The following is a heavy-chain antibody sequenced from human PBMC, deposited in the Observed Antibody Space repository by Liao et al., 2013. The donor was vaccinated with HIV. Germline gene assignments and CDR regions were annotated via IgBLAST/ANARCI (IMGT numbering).Heavy chain of an antibody. CDR3: ARGEDMEQYFFDY. V-gene: IGHV4-4*07. CDR2: IYTSGST. D-gene: IGHD1/OR15-1a*01. CDR1: GGSISSYY. J-gene: IGHJ4*02. Sequence: QVQLQESGPGLVKPSETLSLTCTVSGGSISSYYWSWIRQPAGKGLEWIGRIYTSGSTNYNPSLKSRVTISVDTSRNQFSLKLTSVTAADTAMYYCARGEDMEQYFFDYWAWEPWSASPQ.